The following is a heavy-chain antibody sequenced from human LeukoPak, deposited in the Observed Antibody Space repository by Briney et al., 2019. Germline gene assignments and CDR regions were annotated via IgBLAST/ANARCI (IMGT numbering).Heavy chain of an antibody. D-gene: IGHD2-15*01. CDR1: GYTFTNYG. Sequence: GASVKVSCKASGYTFTNYGITWVRQASGQGLEWMGWISAYTDKTNYAQKFQGRVTMTTDTSTTTAYMELGSLRSDDTAIYYCARGDGYCSGGSCMIFDYWGQGTLVTVSS. V-gene: IGHV1-18*01. CDR2: ISAYTDKT. J-gene: IGHJ4*02. CDR3: ARGDGYCSGGSCMIFDY.